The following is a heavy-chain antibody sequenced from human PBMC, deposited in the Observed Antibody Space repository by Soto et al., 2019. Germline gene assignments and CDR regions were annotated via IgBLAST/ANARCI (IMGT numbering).Heavy chain of an antibody. V-gene: IGHV4-59*13. CDR2: IYYSGST. CDR1: GGSINNYY. J-gene: IGHJ5*02. D-gene: IGHD5-18*01. CDR3: ARDRGYSNWFDP. Sequence: PSETLSLTCTVSGGSINNYYWSWLRQPPGKGPEWIGYIYYSGSTNYNPSLRSRVTISVDTSKNQFSLKLSSVTAADTAVYYCARDRGYSNWFDPWGQGTLVTVSS.